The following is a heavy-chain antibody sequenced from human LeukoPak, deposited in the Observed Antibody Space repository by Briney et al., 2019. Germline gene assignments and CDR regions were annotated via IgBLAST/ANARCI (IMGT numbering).Heavy chain of an antibody. CDR2: IWYDGSNK. Sequence: PGRSLRLSCAASGFTFSSYGMHWVRQAPGKGLEWVAVIWYDGSNKYYADSVKGRFTISRDNSKNTLYLRMNSLRAEDTAVYYCAKDRTLSSSWVFDYWGQGTLVTVSS. CDR3: AKDRTLSSSWVFDY. CDR1: GFTFSSYG. D-gene: IGHD6-13*01. J-gene: IGHJ4*02. V-gene: IGHV3-33*06.